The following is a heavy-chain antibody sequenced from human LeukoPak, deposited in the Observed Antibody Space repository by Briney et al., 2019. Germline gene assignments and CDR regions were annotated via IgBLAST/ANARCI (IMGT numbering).Heavy chain of an antibody. J-gene: IGHJ4*02. V-gene: IGHV4-61*01. CDR1: GAPVSSGSYY. Sequence: SETLSLTCTVSGAPVSSGSYYWSWIRQPPGKGLEWIGYMYYSGSTNYNPSLKSRVTISVDTSKNQFSLKLSSVTAADTAVYYCARFPPGIAVAGHNDYWGQGTLVIVSS. D-gene: IGHD6-19*01. CDR3: ARFPPGIAVAGHNDY. CDR2: MYYSGST.